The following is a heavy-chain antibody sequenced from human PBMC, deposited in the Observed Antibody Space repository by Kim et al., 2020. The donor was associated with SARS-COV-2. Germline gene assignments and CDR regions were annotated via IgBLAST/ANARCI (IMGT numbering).Heavy chain of an antibody. J-gene: IGHJ2*01. D-gene: IGHD4-17*01. Sequence: ASVKVSCKASEYTFTDYYIHWIRQAPGQGLEWLGRIHPYSGDTYSAPKFRGRVTMTRDTSVSTAYMELNSLTSDDTAVYYCAKDASTGTTYWYFDLWGRG. CDR1: EYTFTDYY. CDR2: IHPYSGDT. CDR3: AKDASTGTTYWYFDL. V-gene: IGHV1-2*06.